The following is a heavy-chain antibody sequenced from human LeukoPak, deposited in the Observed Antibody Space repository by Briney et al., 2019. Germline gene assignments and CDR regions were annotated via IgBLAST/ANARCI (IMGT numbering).Heavy chain of an antibody. CDR2: INYSGTT. J-gene: IGHJ4*02. CDR3: ARGNSSSWYRYFDY. D-gene: IGHD6-13*01. V-gene: IGHV4-39*07. CDR1: GGSISSSSYY. Sequence: PSETLSLTCTVSGGSISSSSYYWGWIRQPPGKGLEWIGSINYSGTTYYNPSLQSRVTISVDTSKNQFSLKLSSVTAADTAVYYCARGNSSSWYRYFDYWGQGTLVTVSS.